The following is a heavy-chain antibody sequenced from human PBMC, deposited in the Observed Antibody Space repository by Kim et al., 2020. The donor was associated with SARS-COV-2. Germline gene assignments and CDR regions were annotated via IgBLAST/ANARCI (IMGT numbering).Heavy chain of an antibody. J-gene: IGHJ4*02. V-gene: IGHV4-31*03. CDR2: IYYSGST. D-gene: IGHD6-19*01. CDR3: ARSSGQLFPSEGGFDY. CDR1: GGSISSGGYY. Sequence: SETLSLTCTVSGGSISSGGYYWSWIRQHPGKGLEWIGYIYYSGSTYYNPSLKSRVTISVDTSKNQFSLKLSSVTAADTAVYYCARSSGQLFPSEGGFDYWGQGTLVTVSS.